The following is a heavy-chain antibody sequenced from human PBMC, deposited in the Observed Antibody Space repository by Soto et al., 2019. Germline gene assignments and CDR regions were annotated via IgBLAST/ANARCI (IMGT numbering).Heavy chain of an antibody. CDR1: GFTFSSYS. J-gene: IGHJ4*02. CDR2: IGASNSRTSI. D-gene: IGHD2-15*01. CDR3: ARDMAVAADY. Sequence: EVQLVESGGGLVQPGGSLRLTCGVSGFTFSSYSMNWVRQAPGKGLVWVSFIGASNSRTSIYYADSVRGRFTISRDDAKNSLYLQMNSLRTEDTAVYYCARDMAVAADYWGQGTLVTVSS. V-gene: IGHV3-48*01.